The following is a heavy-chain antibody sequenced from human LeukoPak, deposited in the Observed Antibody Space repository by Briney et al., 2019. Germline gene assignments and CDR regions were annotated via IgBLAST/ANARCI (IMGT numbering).Heavy chain of an antibody. CDR3: AKHTYDSSGRYYSDY. CDR2: ISGSGGST. CDR1: GFTFSSYG. J-gene: IGHJ4*02. Sequence: PGGSLRLSCAASGFTFSSYGMSWVRQAPGKGLEWVSAISGSGGSTYYAASVKGRFTISRDNSKNTLYLQMNSLRAEDTAIYYCAKHTYDSSGRYYSDYWGQGTLVTVSS. V-gene: IGHV3-23*01. D-gene: IGHD3-22*01.